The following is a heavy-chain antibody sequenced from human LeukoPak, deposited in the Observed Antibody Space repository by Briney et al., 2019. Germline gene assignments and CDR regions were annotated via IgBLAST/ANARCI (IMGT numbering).Heavy chain of an antibody. D-gene: IGHD3-10*01. V-gene: IGHV4-39*07. CDR3: AGRGVSRGVYPFDP. CDR2: IYQSGST. CDR1: GGSISSSSYY. Sequence: PSETLSLTCTVSGGSISSSSYYWGWIRQPPGKGLEWTGYIYQSGSTYYNPSLKSRVTISVDRSKNQFSLKLTSVTAADTAVYYCAGRGVSRGVYPFDPWGQGTLVTVSS. J-gene: IGHJ5*02.